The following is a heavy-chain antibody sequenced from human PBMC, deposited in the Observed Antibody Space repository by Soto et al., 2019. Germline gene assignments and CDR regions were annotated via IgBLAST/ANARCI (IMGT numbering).Heavy chain of an antibody. V-gene: IGHV3-7*01. CDR1: GFTFSSYW. J-gene: IGHJ4*02. CDR3: ARHIAVAAPRYAFDY. CDR2: IKQDGSEK. Sequence: GGSLRLSCAASGFTFSSYWMIWVRQAPGKGLEWVANIKQDGSEKYYVDSVKGRFTTSRDNAKNSLYLQMNSLRAEDTAVYYCARHIAVAAPRYAFDYWGQGTLVTV. D-gene: IGHD6-19*01.